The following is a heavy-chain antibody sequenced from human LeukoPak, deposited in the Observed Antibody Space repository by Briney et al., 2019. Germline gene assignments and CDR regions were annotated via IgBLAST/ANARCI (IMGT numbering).Heavy chain of an antibody. V-gene: IGHV4-39*01. J-gene: IGHJ4*02. Sequence: SETLSLTCTVSGGSIISSSHYWAWIRQPPGKGLEWIGSIYYNGGTFYSPSLKSRASISVDTSKNQFSLKLSSVTAADTSVYFCAREEASAXDYWGQXXXVTV. D-gene: IGHD2-21*01. CDR2: IYYNGGT. CDR3: AREEASAXDY. CDR1: GGSIISSSHY.